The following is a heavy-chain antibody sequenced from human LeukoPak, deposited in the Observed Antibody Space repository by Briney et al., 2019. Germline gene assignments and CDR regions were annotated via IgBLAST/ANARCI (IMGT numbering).Heavy chain of an antibody. J-gene: IGHJ4*02. CDR1: GFTFSDYY. CDR3: ARPYSHRRLVVAATPPGY. CDR2: ISSSGSTI. V-gene: IGHV3-11*04. Sequence: GGSLRLSCAASGFTFSDYYMSWIRQAPGKGLEWVSYISSSGSTIYYADSVKGRFTISRDNAKNSLYLQMNSLRAEDTAVYYCARPYSHRRLVVAATPPGYWGQGTLVTVSS. D-gene: IGHD2-15*01.